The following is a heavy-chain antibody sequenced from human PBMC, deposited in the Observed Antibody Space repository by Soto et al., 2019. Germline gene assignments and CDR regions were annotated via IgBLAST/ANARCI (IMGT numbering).Heavy chain of an antibody. D-gene: IGHD3-10*01. J-gene: IGHJ6*02. CDR3: ANTHQLTRKSFGDYFNSYYYGMDV. CDR1: GFSLSTSGVG. V-gene: IGHV2-5*01. Sequence: QITLKVSGPTLVKPTQTLTLTCTFSGFSLSTSGVGMGWIRQPPGKALEWLALIYWNDDKRYSTSLKSRLPVTKDNSIIQVVLTLTNMDPVDTATYYSANTHQLTRKSFGDYFNSYYYGMDVWGQGTTVTVSS. CDR2: IYWNDDK.